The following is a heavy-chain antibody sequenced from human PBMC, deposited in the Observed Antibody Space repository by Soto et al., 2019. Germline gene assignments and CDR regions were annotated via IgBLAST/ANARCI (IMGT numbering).Heavy chain of an antibody. CDR1: GYTLTELS. CDR2: FDPEDGET. D-gene: IGHD2-8*01. Sequence: ASVKVSCKVSGYTLTELSMHWVRQAPGKGLEWMGGFDPEDGETIYAQKFQGRVTMTEDTSTDTAYMELSSLRSEDTAVYYCATDSRPRVLMVYATHYYYYMDVWGKGTTVTVSS. V-gene: IGHV1-24*01. J-gene: IGHJ6*03. CDR3: ATDSRPRVLMVYATHYYYYMDV.